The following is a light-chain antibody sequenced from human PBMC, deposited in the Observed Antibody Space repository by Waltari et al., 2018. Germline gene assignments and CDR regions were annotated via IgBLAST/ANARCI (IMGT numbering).Light chain of an antibody. Sequence: QPVLIQPPSASGTPGPRVTISCPGSSSNIGSNYVSWYQQVPGTAPKLLMYRDNWRPSGVPDRFSGSKSGTSASLAISGVRSEDEADYHCAAWDDVLSGVVFGGGTKLIVL. CDR2: RDN. CDR1: SSNIGSNY. V-gene: IGLV1-47*01. J-gene: IGLJ2*01. CDR3: AAWDDVLSGVV.